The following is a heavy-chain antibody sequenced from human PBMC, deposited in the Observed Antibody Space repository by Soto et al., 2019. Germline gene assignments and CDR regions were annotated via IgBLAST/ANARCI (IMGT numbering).Heavy chain of an antibody. J-gene: IGHJ4*02. Sequence: PSETLSLTCAVYGGSFSGYYWSWIRQPPGKGLEWIGEINHSGSTNYNPSLKSRVTISVDTSKNQFSLKLSSVTAADTAVYYCARGGIWRSGHLLYWGQGTLVTVSS. CDR1: GGSFSGYY. D-gene: IGHD3-16*01. CDR2: INHSGST. V-gene: IGHV4-34*01. CDR3: ARGGIWRSGHLLY.